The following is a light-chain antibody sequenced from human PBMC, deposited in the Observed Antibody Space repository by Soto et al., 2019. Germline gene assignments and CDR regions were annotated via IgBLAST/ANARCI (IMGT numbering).Light chain of an antibody. CDR1: QSINRY. V-gene: IGKV3-11*01. CDR2: DST. Sequence: EVVLTQSAVTLSLSPGEIATLSCRASQSINRYLAWYQQKSGKPPRLVIYDSTLRANGVPDRFGGSRSGTEFTLTINSLEPEDFAVYYCQQRNVWPPITFGQGTRLEIK. J-gene: IGKJ5*01. CDR3: QQRNVWPPIT.